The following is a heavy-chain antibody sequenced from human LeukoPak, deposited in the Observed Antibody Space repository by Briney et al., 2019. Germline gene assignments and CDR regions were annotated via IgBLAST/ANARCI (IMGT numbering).Heavy chain of an antibody. CDR3: AKGGDIVVVPAAVFDY. V-gene: IGHV3-23*01. CDR2: ISGSGGST. J-gene: IGHJ4*02. Sequence: GGSLRLSCAASGFTFSSYAMSWVRQAPGKGLEWVSAISGSGGSTYYADSVKGRSTISRDNSKNTLYLQMNSLRAEDTAVYYCAKGGDIVVVPAAVFDYWGQGTLVTVSS. D-gene: IGHD2-2*01. CDR1: GFTFSSYA.